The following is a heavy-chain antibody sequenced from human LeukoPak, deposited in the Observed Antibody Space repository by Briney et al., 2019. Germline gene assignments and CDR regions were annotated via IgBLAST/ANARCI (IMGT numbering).Heavy chain of an antibody. CDR1: GGSISSYY. D-gene: IGHD2-15*01. J-gene: IGHJ6*03. Sequence: SETLSLTCTVSGGSISSYYWSWIRQPAGKGLEWIGHIYTSGSTNYNPSLKSRVTMSVDTSKNQFSLKLSSVTAADTAVYYCARVAYCSGGSCYLMDVWGKGTTVTVSS. V-gene: IGHV4-4*07. CDR2: IYTSGST. CDR3: ARVAYCSGGSCYLMDV.